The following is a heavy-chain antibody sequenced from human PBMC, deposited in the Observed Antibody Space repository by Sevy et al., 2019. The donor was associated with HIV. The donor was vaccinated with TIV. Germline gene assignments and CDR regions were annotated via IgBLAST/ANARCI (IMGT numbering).Heavy chain of an antibody. CDR2: IYYSGST. CDR1: GGSISSGGYY. CDR3: ARGIAIFGVVYFDY. Sequence: SETLSLTCTISGGSISSGGYYWSWIRQHPGKGLEWIGYIYYSGSTYYNPSLKSRVTISVDTSKNQFSLKLSSVTAADTAVYYCARGIAIFGVVYFDYWGQGTLVTVSS. V-gene: IGHV4-31*03. D-gene: IGHD3-3*01. J-gene: IGHJ4*02.